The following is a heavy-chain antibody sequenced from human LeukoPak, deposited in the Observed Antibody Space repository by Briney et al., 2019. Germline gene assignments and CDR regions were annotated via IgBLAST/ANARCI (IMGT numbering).Heavy chain of an antibody. CDR3: ARARSVDYYDFWSGANWFDP. D-gene: IGHD3-3*01. V-gene: IGHV4-59*01. CDR1: DDSITMYY. J-gene: IGHJ5*02. CDR2: IYYSGST. Sequence: SETLSLTCTVSDDSITMYYWTWIRQPPGKGLEWIGYIYYSGSTNYNPSLKSRVTISVDTSKNQFSLKLSSVTAADTAVYYCARARSVDYYDFWSGANWFDPWGQGTLVTVSS.